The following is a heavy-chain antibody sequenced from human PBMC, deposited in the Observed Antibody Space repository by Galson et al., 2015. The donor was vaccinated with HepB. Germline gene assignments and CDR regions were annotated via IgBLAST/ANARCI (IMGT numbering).Heavy chain of an antibody. D-gene: IGHD4-17*01. CDR3: ARERRGLTVTPPDAFDI. CDR1: GGTFSSYA. V-gene: IGHV1-69*13. J-gene: IGHJ3*02. Sequence: SVKVSCKASGGTFSSYAISWVRQAPGQGLEWMGGIIPIFGTANYAQKFQGRVTITADESTSTAYMELSSLRSEDTAVYYCARERRGLTVTPPDAFDIWAKGQWSPSLQ. CDR2: IIPIFGTA.